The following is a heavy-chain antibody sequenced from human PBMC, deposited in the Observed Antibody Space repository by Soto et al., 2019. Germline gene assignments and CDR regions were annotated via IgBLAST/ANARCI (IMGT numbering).Heavy chain of an antibody. Sequence: PGGSLRLSCAISGFSVSSNYLSWVRQAPGKGLEWVSVHYSGGSTYYADSVQGRFTISRDKSNNTLYLQMRRVRAEDTAVYYCARGAVVAGDFDYWGQGTLVTVSS. J-gene: IGHJ4*02. V-gene: IGHV3-53*01. D-gene: IGHD2-15*01. CDR3: ARGAVVAGDFDY. CDR2: HYSGGST. CDR1: GFSVSSNY.